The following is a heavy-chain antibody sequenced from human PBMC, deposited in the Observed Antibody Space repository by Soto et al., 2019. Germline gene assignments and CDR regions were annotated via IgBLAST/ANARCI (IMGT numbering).Heavy chain of an antibody. J-gene: IGHJ4*02. CDR1: GGSVSSGSCY. D-gene: IGHD2-8*02. CDR3: ARDKITGLFDY. V-gene: IGHV4-61*01. CDR2: IYYSGST. Sequence: PSETLSLTCTVSGGSVSSGSCYWSWIRQPPGKGLEWIGYIYYSGSTNYNPSLKSRVTISVDTSKNQFSLKLTSVTAADTAVYYCARDKITGLFDYWGQGTLVTVSS.